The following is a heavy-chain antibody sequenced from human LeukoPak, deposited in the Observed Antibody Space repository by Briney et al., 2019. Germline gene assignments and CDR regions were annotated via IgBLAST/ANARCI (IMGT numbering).Heavy chain of an antibody. Sequence: QPGGSLRLSCAAFGFTFSSYWMHWVRQDPGKGLVWVSHIDSDGRSTSYADSAKGRFTISRDNAKNTLYLQMSSLRAEDTAVYYCARGMVVAAGIDYWGQGTLVTVSS. J-gene: IGHJ4*02. CDR3: ARGMVVAAGIDY. CDR1: GFTFSSYW. CDR2: IDSDGRST. V-gene: IGHV3-74*01. D-gene: IGHD6-13*01.